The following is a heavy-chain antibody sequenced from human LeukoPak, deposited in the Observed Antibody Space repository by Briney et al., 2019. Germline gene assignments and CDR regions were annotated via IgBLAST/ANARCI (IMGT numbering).Heavy chain of an antibody. CDR1: GFTFSSYN. J-gene: IGHJ4*02. CDR2: ISRNSTYI. V-gene: IGHV3-21*01. Sequence: PGGSLRLSCAASGFTFSSYNMNWVRQAPGKGLEWVASISRNSTYIHYADSVKGRFTISRDNARNSLFLQMNSLRAEDTAIYYCASDEGNYFDYWGQGTLVTVSS. CDR3: ASDEGNYFDY.